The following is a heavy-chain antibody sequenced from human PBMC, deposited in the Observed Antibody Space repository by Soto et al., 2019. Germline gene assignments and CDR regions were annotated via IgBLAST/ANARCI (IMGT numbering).Heavy chain of an antibody. Sequence: QVQLVQSGAEVKKPGSSVKVSCKASGGTFNRYAISWVRQAPGQGLEWMGGIIPIFGIGNDAQRFQGRVTITAEDSTGTPYMELSSLRSEDTGVYYCARSAITLFGVVSIPPHYYSEMDVWGQGTTVTVSS. CDR2: IIPIFGIG. J-gene: IGHJ6*02. D-gene: IGHD3-3*01. CDR3: ARSAITLFGVVSIPPHYYSEMDV. V-gene: IGHV1-69*01. CDR1: GGTFNRYA.